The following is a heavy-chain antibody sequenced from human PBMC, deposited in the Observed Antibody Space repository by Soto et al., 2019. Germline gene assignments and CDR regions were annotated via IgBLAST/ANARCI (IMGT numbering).Heavy chain of an antibody. CDR2: IYYSGST. D-gene: IGHD1-26*01. CDR1: GGSISSSSYY. J-gene: IGHJ5*02. V-gene: IGHV4-39*02. Sequence: QLQLQESGPGLVKPSETLSLTCTVSGGSISSSSYYWGWIRQPPGKGLEWIGSIYYSGSTYYNTSPKSRVTISVDTSKNHFSLKLSSVTAADTAVYYCATQEVGGSYVYTFDPWGQGTLVTVSS. CDR3: ATQEVGGSYVYTFDP.